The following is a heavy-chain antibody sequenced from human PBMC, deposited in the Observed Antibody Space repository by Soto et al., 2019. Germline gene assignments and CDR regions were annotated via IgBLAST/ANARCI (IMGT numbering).Heavy chain of an antibody. CDR3: VRDSTTNLEDTDTVASRFDP. CDR1: GFNFNFYW. J-gene: IGHJ5*02. V-gene: IGHV3-74*01. D-gene: IGHD5-12*01. CDR2: ISGDGTIT. Sequence: EALLVESGGGLVQPGGSLRLSCAASGFNFNFYWMHWVRQAPGKGLVWVSRISGDGTITNYADSVKGRFTISRDNAKNTLFLQMDSLRVEDTAVYYCVRDSTTNLEDTDTVASRFDPWSQGTKVTVSS.